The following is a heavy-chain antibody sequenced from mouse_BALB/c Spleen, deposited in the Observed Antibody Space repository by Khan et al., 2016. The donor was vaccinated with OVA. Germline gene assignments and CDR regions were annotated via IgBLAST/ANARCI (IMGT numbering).Heavy chain of an antibody. Sequence: QLEESGPGLVKPSQSLSLTCTVTGYSITSDYAWNWIRQFPGNKLEWMGYISYSGSTSYNPSLQSRISITRAPSKNQFFLQLNSVTTEDTATYYCARSPTVGDLWFGYWGQGTLVTVSA. J-gene: IGHJ3*01. V-gene: IGHV3-2*02. CDR2: ISYSGST. CDR1: GYSITSDYA. CDR3: ARSPTVGDLWFGY. D-gene: IGHD3-3*01.